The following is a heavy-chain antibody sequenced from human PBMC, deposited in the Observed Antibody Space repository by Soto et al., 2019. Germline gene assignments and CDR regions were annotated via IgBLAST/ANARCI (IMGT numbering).Heavy chain of an antibody. V-gene: IGHV4-59*12. CDR1: GGSISSYD. CDR3: ARDGGVGGSYYLDF. CDR2: THYSGST. Sequence: SETLSLTCTVSGGSISSYDWSWIRQPPGKGLEWIGYTHYSGSTNYNPSLKSRVTISVDTSKNQFSLKLSSVTAADTAVYYCARDGGVGGSYYLDFWGQGTSVTVSS. J-gene: IGHJ4*02. D-gene: IGHD1-26*01.